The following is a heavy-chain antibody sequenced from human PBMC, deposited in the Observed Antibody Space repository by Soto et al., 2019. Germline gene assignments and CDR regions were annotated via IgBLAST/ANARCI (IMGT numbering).Heavy chain of an antibody. J-gene: IGHJ6*03. CDR3: ARDLKGYYYYMDV. CDR1: GFTFSSYA. CDR2: ISSNGGST. Sequence: GSLRLSCAASGFTFSSYAMHWVRQAPGKGLEYVSAISSNGGSTYYANSVKGRFTISRDNSKNTLYLQMGSLRAEDMAVYYCARDLKGYYYYMDVWGKGTTVTVSS. V-gene: IGHV3-64*01.